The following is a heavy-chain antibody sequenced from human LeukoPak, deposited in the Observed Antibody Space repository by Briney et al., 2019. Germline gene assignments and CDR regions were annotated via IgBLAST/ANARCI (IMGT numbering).Heavy chain of an antibody. CDR2: IYYSGST. D-gene: IGHD3/OR15-3a*01. CDR1: GGSISSSSYY. CDR3: ARLSTMGLTFDY. V-gene: IGHV4-39*01. Sequence: PSETLSLTCTVSGGSISSSSYYWGWIRLPRGKGLEWIGSIYYSGSTYYNPSLKSRVTISVDTSKNQFSLKLSSVTAADTAVYYCARLSTMGLTFDYWGQGTLVTVSS. J-gene: IGHJ4*02.